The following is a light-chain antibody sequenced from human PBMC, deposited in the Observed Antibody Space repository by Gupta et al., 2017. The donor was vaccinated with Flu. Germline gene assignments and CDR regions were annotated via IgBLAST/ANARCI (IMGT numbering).Light chain of an antibody. CDR1: QSVLYSSNNKNY. V-gene: IGKV4-1*01. J-gene: IGKJ4*01. CDR2: WAS. CDR3: QQYYSTLT. Sequence: DIMLTQSTDSPAWFLVERATINCKSSQSVLYSSNNKNYLAWYQQKPGQPPKLLIYWASTRESGVPDRFSGSGSGKDFTLTISSLQAEDVAVYYCQQYYSTLTFGGGTKVEIK.